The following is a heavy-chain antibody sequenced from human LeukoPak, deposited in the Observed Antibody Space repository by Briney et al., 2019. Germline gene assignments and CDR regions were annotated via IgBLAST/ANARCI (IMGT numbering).Heavy chain of an antibody. V-gene: IGHV3-21*01. J-gene: IGHJ3*02. CDR3: AREIGYYDSSGYYTGDAFDI. D-gene: IGHD3-22*01. CDR1: GFTFSSYS. CDR2: ISSSSSYI. Sequence: PGGSLRLSCAASGFTFSSYSMNWVRQAPGKGLEWGSSISSSSSYIYYADSVKGRFTISRDNAKNSLYLQMNSLRAEDTAVYYCAREIGYYDSSGYYTGDAFDIWGQGTMVTVSS.